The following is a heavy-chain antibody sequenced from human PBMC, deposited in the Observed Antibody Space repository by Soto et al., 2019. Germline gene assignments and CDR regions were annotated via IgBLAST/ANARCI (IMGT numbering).Heavy chain of an antibody. D-gene: IGHD3-22*01. CDR1: GGTFSSYA. CDR3: ARDYYDSSDDAFDI. CDR2: IIPIFGTA. J-gene: IGHJ3*02. V-gene: IGHV1-69*13. Sequence: SVKVSCKASGGTFSSYAISWVRQAPGQGLEWMGGIIPIFGTANYAQKFQGRVTITADESTSTAYMELSSLRSEDTAVYYCARDYYDSSDDAFDIWGQGTMVTVSS.